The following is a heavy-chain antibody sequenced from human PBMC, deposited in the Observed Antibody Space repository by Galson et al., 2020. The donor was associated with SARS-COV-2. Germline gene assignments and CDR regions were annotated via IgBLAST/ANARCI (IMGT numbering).Heavy chain of an antibody. CDR1: GFTFSSHA. CDR3: ARGDGYYGSGTVP. Sequence: QAGGSLRLSCAASGFTFSSHAMHWVRQAPGKGLEYVSGVNTNGGFTHYADSVKGRFTISRDNSKNTLYLQMGSLRAEDMAVYYCARGDGYYGSGTVPWGQGTLVTVSS. J-gene: IGHJ5*02. CDR2: VNTNGGFT. V-gene: IGHV3-64*02. D-gene: IGHD3-10*01.